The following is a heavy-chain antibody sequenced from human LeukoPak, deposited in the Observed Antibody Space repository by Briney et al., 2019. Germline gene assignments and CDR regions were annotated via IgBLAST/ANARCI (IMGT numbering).Heavy chain of an antibody. D-gene: IGHD3-22*01. CDR1: GGSISSYC. V-gene: IGHV4-59*01. J-gene: IGHJ5*02. CDR2: IYYSGST. CDR3: ARRTDYYDSSGLYNWFDP. Sequence: SETLSLTCTVSGGSISSYCWSWIRQPPGKGLEWIGYIYYSGSTNYNPSLKSRVTISVDTSKNQFSLKLSSVTAADTAVYYCARRTDYYDSSGLYNWFDPWGQGTLVTVSS.